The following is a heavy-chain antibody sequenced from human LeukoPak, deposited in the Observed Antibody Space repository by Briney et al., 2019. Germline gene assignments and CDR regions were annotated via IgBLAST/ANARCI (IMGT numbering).Heavy chain of an antibody. CDR3: ARGVGMVRGVIYHYYGMDV. J-gene: IGHJ6*02. CDR2: ISAYNGNT. CDR1: GYAFTEYA. V-gene: IGHV1-18*01. Sequence: GASVKVSCKASGYAFTEYAMNWVRQAPGQGLEWMGWISAYNGNTNYAQKLQGRVTMTTDTSTSTAYMELRSLRSDDTAVYYCARGVGMVRGVIYHYYGMDVWGQGTTVTVSS. D-gene: IGHD3-10*01.